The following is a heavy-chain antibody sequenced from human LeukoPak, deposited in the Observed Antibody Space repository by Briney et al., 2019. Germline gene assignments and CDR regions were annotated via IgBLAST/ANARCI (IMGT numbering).Heavy chain of an antibody. D-gene: IGHD6-13*01. V-gene: IGHV3-7*01. CDR1: GFTFSTYW. CDR2: IKEDGSEK. Sequence: GGSLRLSCAASGFTFSTYWMTWVRQAPGKGLEWVANIKEDGSEKYYVDSVRGRFTISRDNAKNSLYLQMNSLRAEDTAVYYCVKGADSSSWYGYNWFDPWGQGTRVTVSS. J-gene: IGHJ5*02. CDR3: VKGADSSSWYGYNWFDP.